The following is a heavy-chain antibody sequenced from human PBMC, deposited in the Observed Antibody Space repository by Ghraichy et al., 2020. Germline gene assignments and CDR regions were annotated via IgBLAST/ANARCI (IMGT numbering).Heavy chain of an antibody. J-gene: IGHJ4*02. CDR3: ARDSGLRSWSGFDY. Sequence: SETLSLTCAVYGGSFSGYYWSWIRQPPGKGLEWIGEINHSGSTNYNPSLKSRVTISVDTSKNQFSLKLSSVTAADTAVYYCARDSGLRSWSGFDYWGQGTLVTVSS. D-gene: IGHD6-13*01. CDR2: INHSGST. V-gene: IGHV4-34*01. CDR1: GGSFSGYY.